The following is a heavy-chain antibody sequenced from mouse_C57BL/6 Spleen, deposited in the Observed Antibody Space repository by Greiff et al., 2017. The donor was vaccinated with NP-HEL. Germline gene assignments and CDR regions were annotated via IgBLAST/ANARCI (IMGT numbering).Heavy chain of an antibody. CDR2: IDPSDSYT. V-gene: IGHV1-50*01. D-gene: IGHD1-1*01. CDR3: ARKELLRYSYAMDY. CDR1: GYTFTSYW. J-gene: IGHJ4*01. Sequence: QVQLQQPGAELVKPGASVKLSCKASGYTFTSYWMQWVKQRPGQGLEWIGEIDPSDSYTNYNQKFKGKATLTVDTSSSTAYMQLSSLTADDSAVYYCARKELLRYSYAMDYWGQGTSVTVSS.